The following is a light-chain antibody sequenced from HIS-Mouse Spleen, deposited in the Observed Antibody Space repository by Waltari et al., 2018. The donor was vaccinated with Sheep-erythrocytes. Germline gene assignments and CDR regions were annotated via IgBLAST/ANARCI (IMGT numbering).Light chain of an antibody. Sequence: QSALTQPRSVSGSPGQSVTIYCTGTSSDVGGYKYVSWYQQHPGKAAKLMIYEFSKRPSGVPDPFSGSKSGNTASLTISGLQAEDEADYYCCSYAGSYNHVFATGTKVTVL. V-gene: IGLV2-11*01. CDR3: CSYAGSYNHV. CDR1: SSDVGGYKY. CDR2: EFS. J-gene: IGLJ1*01.